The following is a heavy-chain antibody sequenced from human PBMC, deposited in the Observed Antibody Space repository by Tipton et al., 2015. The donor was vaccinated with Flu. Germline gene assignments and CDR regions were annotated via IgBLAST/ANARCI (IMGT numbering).Heavy chain of an antibody. J-gene: IGHJ6*02. V-gene: IGHV4-61*01. CDR2: IYYSGST. Sequence: LRLSCTVSGGSISSGNYFWTWIRQHPGKGLEWIAYIYYSGSTNYNPSLKSRVTMSVDTSKNQFSLRLSSVTAADTAVYYCARVGDLWSGTNYGLDVWGQGTTVTVSS. CDR3: ARVGDLWSGTNYGLDV. CDR1: GGSISSGNYF. D-gene: IGHD3-3*01.